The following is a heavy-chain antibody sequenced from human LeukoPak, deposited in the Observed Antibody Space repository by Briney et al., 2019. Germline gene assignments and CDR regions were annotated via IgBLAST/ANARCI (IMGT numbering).Heavy chain of an antibody. CDR3: AKRDIVVAD. Sequence: GGSLRLSCAASGFTFSSYGMHWVRQAPGKGLEWVAVISYDGSNKYYADSVKGRFTISRDNSKNTLYLQMNSPRAEDTAVYYCAKRDIVVADWGQGTLVTVSS. J-gene: IGHJ4*02. V-gene: IGHV3-30*18. CDR2: ISYDGSNK. CDR1: GFTFSSYG. D-gene: IGHD2-15*01.